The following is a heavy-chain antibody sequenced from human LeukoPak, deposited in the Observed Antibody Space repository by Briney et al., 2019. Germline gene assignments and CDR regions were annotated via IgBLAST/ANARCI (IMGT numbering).Heavy chain of an antibody. J-gene: IGHJ1*01. V-gene: IGHV1-69*13. Sequence: GASVKVSCKASGGTFSSYAISWVRQAPGQGLEWMGGIIPIFGTANCALKFQGRVTITADESTSTAYMELSSLRSEDTAVYYCARGQTRDGYNDYFQHWGQGTLVTVSS. CDR2: IIPIFGTA. CDR3: ARGQTRDGYNDYFQH. CDR1: GGTFSSYA. D-gene: IGHD5-24*01.